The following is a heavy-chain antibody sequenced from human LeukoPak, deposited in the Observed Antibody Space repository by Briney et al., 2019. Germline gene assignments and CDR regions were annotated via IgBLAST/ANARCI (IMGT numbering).Heavy chain of an antibody. V-gene: IGHV3-21*01. J-gene: IGHJ3*02. CDR2: ISSSGSFI. Sequence: GGSLRLSCAASGFTFSSYSMNWVRQAPGKGPEWVSSISSSGSFIYYADSVKGRLTTSRDNAKNSLYLQMNSLRAEDTAVYYCAKLGTVVVPAAMGDAFDIWGQGTMVTVSS. CDR3: AKLGTVVVPAAMGDAFDI. CDR1: GFTFSSYS. D-gene: IGHD2-2*01.